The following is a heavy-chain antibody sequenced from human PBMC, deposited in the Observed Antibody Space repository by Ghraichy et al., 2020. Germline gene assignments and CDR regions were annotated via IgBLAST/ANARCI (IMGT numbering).Heavy chain of an antibody. CDR1: GGSINNYY. CDR3: ARGDFWTGLGDF. V-gene: IGHV4-59*08. CDR2: IYYSGST. D-gene: IGHD3/OR15-3a*01. J-gene: IGHJ4*02. Sequence: SQTLSLTCTVSGGSINNYYWSWIRQPPGKGLEWIGYIYYSGSTSYNPSLKSRVTISVDISKSQFSLRLSSVTAADSAVYYCARGDFWTGLGDFWGQGTLVTVSS.